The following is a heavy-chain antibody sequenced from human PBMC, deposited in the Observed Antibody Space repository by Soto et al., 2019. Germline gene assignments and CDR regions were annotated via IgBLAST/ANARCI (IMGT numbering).Heavy chain of an antibody. V-gene: IGHV3-21*01. D-gene: IGHD6-19*01. CDR1: GFTFSSYS. CDR3: ASGGSGWYVYYYYGMDV. CDR2: ISSSSSYI. Sequence: PGGSLRLSCAASGFTFSSYSMHWVRQAPGKGLEWVSSISSSSSYIYYADSVKGRFTISRDNAKNSLYLQMNSLRAEDTAVYYCASGGSGWYVYYYYGMDVGGQGTTVTVSS. J-gene: IGHJ6*02.